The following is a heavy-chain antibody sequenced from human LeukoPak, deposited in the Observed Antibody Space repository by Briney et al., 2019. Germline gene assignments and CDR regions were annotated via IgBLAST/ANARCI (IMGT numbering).Heavy chain of an antibody. CDR2: TIPIVGVE. V-gene: IGHV1-69*02. CDR3: ARVKAVGVPVAIDAYFDYGMDV. J-gene: IGHJ6*02. CDR1: GGTFSKNS. Sequence: SVKVSCKVSGGTFSKNSIIWVRQAPGQGLEWMGRTIPIVGVEHYAQKFQGRVTITADMSTSTAYMDLSSLRSDDTAVYYCARVKAVGVPVAIDAYFDYGMDVWGQGTTVIVSS. D-gene: IGHD3-16*01.